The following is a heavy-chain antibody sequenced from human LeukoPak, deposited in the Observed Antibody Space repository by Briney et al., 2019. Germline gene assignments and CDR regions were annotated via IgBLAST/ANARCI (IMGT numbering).Heavy chain of an antibody. J-gene: IGHJ5*02. CDR2: IYHSGST. CDR3: ARGRSRGYSYGTIPGYNWFDP. V-gene: IGHV4-38-2*01. D-gene: IGHD5-18*01. Sequence: SETLSLTCAVSGYSISSGYYWGWIRQPPGKGLEWIGSIYHSGSTYYNPSLKSRVTISVDTSKNQFSLKLSSVTAADTAVYYCARGRSRGYSYGTIPGYNWFDPWGQGTLVTVSS. CDR1: GYSISSGYY.